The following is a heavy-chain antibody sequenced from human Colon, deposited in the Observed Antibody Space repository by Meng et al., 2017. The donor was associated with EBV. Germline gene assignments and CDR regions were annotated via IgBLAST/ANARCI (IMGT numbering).Heavy chain of an antibody. V-gene: IGHV4-4*02. Sequence: LQRAGPGPVKPSGTLSLTCAVTGVSLSSRNWWSWVRQPPGKGLEWIGEIYHSGSTNYNPSLKSRVTISVDESKNQFSLRLSSVTAADTAVYYCARVGAYCGGDCYHPRWGQGTLVTVSS. J-gene: IGHJ4*02. CDR2: IYHSGST. CDR1: GVSLSSRNW. CDR3: ARVGAYCGGDCYHPR. D-gene: IGHD2-21*02.